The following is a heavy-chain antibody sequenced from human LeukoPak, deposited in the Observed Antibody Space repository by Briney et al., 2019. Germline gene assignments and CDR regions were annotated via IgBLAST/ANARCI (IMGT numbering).Heavy chain of an antibody. J-gene: IGHJ4*02. V-gene: IGHV3-23*01. Sequence: GGSLRLSCAASGFTFNNYAMSWVRQAPGKGLEWLSTVSSNGGSTYYADSVKGRFTISRDNSKNTLSLQMNSLRAEDTAVYYCAKVSDYYDSSGYLDYWGQGTLVTVSS. CDR2: VSSNGGST. D-gene: IGHD3-22*01. CDR3: AKVSDYYDSSGYLDY. CDR1: GFTFNNYA.